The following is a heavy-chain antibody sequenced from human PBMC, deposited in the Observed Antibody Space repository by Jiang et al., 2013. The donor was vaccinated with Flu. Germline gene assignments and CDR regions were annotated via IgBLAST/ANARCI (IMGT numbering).Heavy chain of an antibody. CDR1: GYSISSGYY. J-gene: IGHJ4*01. Sequence: GPGLVKPSETLSLTCTVSGYSISSGYYWGWIRQPPGKGLEWIGSIYHSGSTYYNPSLKSRVTISVDTSKNQFSLKLSSVTAADTAVYYCARRETYYDFWSGYLSAPYFDY. CDR2: IYHSGST. V-gene: IGHV4-38-2*02. D-gene: IGHD3-3*01. CDR3: ARRETYYDFWSGYLSAPYFDY.